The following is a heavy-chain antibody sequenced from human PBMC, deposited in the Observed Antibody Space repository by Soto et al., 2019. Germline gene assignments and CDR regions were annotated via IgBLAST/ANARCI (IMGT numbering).Heavy chain of an antibody. Sequence: QVQLVQSGAEVKKPGASVKVSCKASGYTFTSYYMHWVRQAPGQGLEWMGIINPSGGGTTYAQKFQGPVTMTRDTPTSTVYMELSSLRSEDTAVYYCAREDPIVGATSGGLDYWGQGTLVTVFS. J-gene: IGHJ4*02. CDR3: AREDPIVGATSGGLDY. V-gene: IGHV1-46*03. CDR2: INPSGGGT. CDR1: GYTFTSYY. D-gene: IGHD1-26*01.